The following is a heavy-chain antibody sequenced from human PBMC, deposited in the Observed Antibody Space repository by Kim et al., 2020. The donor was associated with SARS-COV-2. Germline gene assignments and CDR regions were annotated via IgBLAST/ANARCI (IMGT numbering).Heavy chain of an antibody. Sequence: SETLSPTCTVSGGSISSYYWSWIRQPPGKGLEWIGYIYYSGSTNYNPSLKSRVTISVDTSKNQLSLKLSSVTAADTAVYYCARGKVLLWFGELLSYAFDIWGQGTMVTVSS. CDR3: ARGKVLLWFGELLSYAFDI. CDR2: IYYSGST. J-gene: IGHJ3*02. V-gene: IGHV4-59*13. CDR1: GGSISSYY. D-gene: IGHD3-10*01.